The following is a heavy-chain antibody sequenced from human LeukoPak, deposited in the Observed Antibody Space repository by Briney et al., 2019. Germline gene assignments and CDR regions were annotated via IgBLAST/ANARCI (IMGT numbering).Heavy chain of an antibody. J-gene: IGHJ4*02. Sequence: GGSLRLSCAASGFTSSSYWMSWVRQAPGKGLEWVASIKQDGSEKYYVDSVKGRFTISRDNAKNSLYLQMNSLRAEDTAVYYCARVVDIVATIWFDYWGQGTLVTVSS. D-gene: IGHD5-12*01. CDR1: GFTSSSYW. V-gene: IGHV3-7*01. CDR2: IKQDGSEK. CDR3: ARVVDIVATIWFDY.